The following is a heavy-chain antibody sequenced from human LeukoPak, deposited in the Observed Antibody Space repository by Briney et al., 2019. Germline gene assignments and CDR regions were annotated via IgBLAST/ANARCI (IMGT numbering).Heavy chain of an antibody. Sequence: PGGSLRLSGAASGFTFSSYGMHWVRQAPGKGLEWVAFIRYDGSNRYYADSVKGRFTISRDNSKNTLYLQMNSLRDEDTAVYYCAKDTMPPKAGFDPWGQGALVTVSS. D-gene: IGHD2-2*01. CDR1: GFTFSSYG. CDR2: IRYDGSNR. CDR3: AKDTMPPKAGFDP. V-gene: IGHV3-30*02. J-gene: IGHJ5*02.